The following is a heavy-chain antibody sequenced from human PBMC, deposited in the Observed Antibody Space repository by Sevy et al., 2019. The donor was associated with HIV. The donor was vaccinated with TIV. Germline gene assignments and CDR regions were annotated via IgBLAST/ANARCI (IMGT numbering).Heavy chain of an antibody. CDR1: GYTFTSYD. J-gene: IGHJ6*02. D-gene: IGHD3-22*01. V-gene: IGHV1-8*01. CDR3: ARYYYDSSGYYDYNGMDV. Sequence: ASVKVSCKASGYTFTSYDINWVRQATGQGLEWMGWMNSNSGNTGYALKSQGRVTMTRNTSISTAYMEPSSLRSEDTAVYYCARYYYDSSGYYDYNGMDVWGQGTTVTVSS. CDR2: MNSNSGNT.